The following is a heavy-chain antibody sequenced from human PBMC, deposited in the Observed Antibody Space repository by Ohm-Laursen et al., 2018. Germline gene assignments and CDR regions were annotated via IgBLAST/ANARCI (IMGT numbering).Heavy chain of an antibody. CDR3: AKGSRSSHYGSGRDNWFDP. CDR1: GFTFSSYA. CDR2: ISGSGGSA. J-gene: IGHJ5*02. Sequence: SLRLSCTASGFTFSSYAMSWVRQAPGKGLEWVSAISGSGGSAYYADSVKGRFTISRDNSKNTLYLQMNSLRAEDTAVYYCAKGSRSSHYGSGRDNWFDPWGQETLVTVSS. D-gene: IGHD3-10*01. V-gene: IGHV3-23*01.